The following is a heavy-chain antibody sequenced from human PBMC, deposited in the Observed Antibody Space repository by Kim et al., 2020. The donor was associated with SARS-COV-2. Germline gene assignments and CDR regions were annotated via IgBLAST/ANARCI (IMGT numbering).Heavy chain of an antibody. J-gene: IGHJ6*02. Sequence: GGSLRLSCTASGFTFSAYGGNWVRQAPGKGLEWVSFITPSFTAIYTDSVKSRFTISRDDAKNSMYLQMNSLKDEDTALYYCAGGGGMDVWGQGTTVTVSS. CDR2: ITPSFTAI. CDR1: GFTFSAYG. V-gene: IGHV3-48*02. CDR3: AGGGGMDV. D-gene: IGHD3-16*01.